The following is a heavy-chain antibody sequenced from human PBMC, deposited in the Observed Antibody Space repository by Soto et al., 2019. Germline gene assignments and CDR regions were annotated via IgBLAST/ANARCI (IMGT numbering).Heavy chain of an antibody. CDR3: VTLQFSRWFY. CDR2: TKHKAASYTT. Sequence: SLRLSCAASGFILSDHFMEWVRQAPGKGLEWVGRTKHKAASYTTDYAASVNGRFTISRDDSKNSLYLQMNSLKTEDTAMYYCVTLQFSRWFYWGLGTLVTVSS. J-gene: IGHJ4*02. D-gene: IGHD4-4*01. CDR1: GFILSDHF. V-gene: IGHV3-72*01.